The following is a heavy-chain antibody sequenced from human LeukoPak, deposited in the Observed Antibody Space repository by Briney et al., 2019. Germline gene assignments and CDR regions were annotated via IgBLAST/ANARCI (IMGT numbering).Heavy chain of an antibody. D-gene: IGHD3-10*01. J-gene: IGHJ6*03. Sequence: PGGSLRLSCAASGFTVSSNYMRWVRQAPGKGREWGANIKHDGSEKQDGSEKNYVDSVKGRFTISRDNAKNSLYLQMNSLRAEDTAVYYCARSGRGVDSFYFYMDVWGKGTTVTVSS. CDR1: GFTVSSNY. V-gene: IGHV3-7*01. CDR2: IKHDGSEKQDGSEK. CDR3: ARSGRGVDSFYFYMDV.